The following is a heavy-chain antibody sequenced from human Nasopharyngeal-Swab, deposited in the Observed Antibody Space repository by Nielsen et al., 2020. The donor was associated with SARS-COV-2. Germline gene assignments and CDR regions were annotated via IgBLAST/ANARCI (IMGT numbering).Heavy chain of an antibody. D-gene: IGHD2-2*01. J-gene: IGHJ4*02. V-gene: IGHV3-30*18. CDR3: AKAYQLLTNPIPFDY. CDR2: ISYDGSNK. Sequence: GESLKISCAASGFTFSSYGMHWVRQAPGKGLEWVAVISYDGSNKYYADSVKGRFTISRDNSKNTLYLQMNSLRAEDTAVYYCAKAYQLLTNPIPFDYWGQGTLVTVSS. CDR1: GFTFSSYG.